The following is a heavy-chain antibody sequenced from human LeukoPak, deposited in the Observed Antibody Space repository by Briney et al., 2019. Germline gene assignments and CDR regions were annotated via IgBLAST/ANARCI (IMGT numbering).Heavy chain of an antibody. J-gene: IGHJ6*03. V-gene: IGHV4-4*07. CDR3: ARELTGEDYYYYMDV. CDR1: GGSISSYY. CDR2: IYTSGST. Sequence: SETLSLTCTVSGGSISSYYWSWIRQPAGKGLEWIGRIYTSGSTNYNPSLKSRVTISVDTSKNQFSLKLSSVTAADTAVYYCARELTGEDYYYYMDVWGKGTTVTISS. D-gene: IGHD7-27*01.